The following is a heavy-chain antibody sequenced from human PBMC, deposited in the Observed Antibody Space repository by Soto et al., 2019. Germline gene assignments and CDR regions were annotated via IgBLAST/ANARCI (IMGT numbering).Heavy chain of an antibody. V-gene: IGHV4-4*02. D-gene: IGHD5-12*01. CDR3: AGASTWHPGAFDI. CDR1: GGSISSNNW. J-gene: IGHJ3*02. CDR2: IYHSGST. Sequence: SETLSLTCAVSGGSISSNNWWTWVRQPPGKGLEWIGEIYHSGSTNYNPSLKSRVTISVDTSKNQLSLKLSSVTAADTAVYYCAGASTWHPGAFDIWGQGTTVTVSS.